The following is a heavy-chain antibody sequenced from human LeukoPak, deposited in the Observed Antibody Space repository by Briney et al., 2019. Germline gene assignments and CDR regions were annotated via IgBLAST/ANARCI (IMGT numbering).Heavy chain of an antibody. V-gene: IGHV4-30-4*01. Sequence: SETLSLTCTVSGDSISSGDSYWSWIRQPPGKGLEWIGSIYYSGNTYYNPSLKSRLTVSVDTSKNGFSLKLSSVTAADTAVYYCARAGQYHYNSAGYFPDYWGQGTLVTVSS. CDR1: GDSISSGDSY. D-gene: IGHD3-22*01. CDR3: ARAGQYHYNSAGYFPDY. CDR2: IYYSGNT. J-gene: IGHJ4*02.